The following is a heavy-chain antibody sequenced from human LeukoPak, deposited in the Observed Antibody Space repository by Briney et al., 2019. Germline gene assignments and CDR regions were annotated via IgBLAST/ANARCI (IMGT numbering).Heavy chain of an antibody. V-gene: IGHV1-2*02. CDR1: GYTFTGYY. J-gene: IGHJ4*02. CDR3: ARSSITMVREQDY. D-gene: IGHD3-10*01. Sequence: GSVKVSCKASGYTFTGYYMHWVRQAPGQGLEWMGWINPNSGGTNYAQKFQGRVTMTRDTSISTAYMELSRLRSDDTAVYYCARSSITMVREQDYWGQGTLVTVSS. CDR2: INPNSGGT.